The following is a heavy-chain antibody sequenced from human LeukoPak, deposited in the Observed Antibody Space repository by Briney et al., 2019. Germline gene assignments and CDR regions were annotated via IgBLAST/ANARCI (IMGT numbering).Heavy chain of an antibody. D-gene: IGHD4-11*01. Sequence: PGGSLRLSCGGSGLSFSGQWMNWVRQAPRQGLEWVANIKYAGSEKYYVDFVKGRFTISRDDAKNSLSLQMSNVRAEDTAVYYCAFNNNFKYWGQGTQVTVSS. CDR2: IKYAGSEK. CDR3: AFNNNFKY. V-gene: IGHV3-7*01. J-gene: IGHJ4*02. CDR1: GLSFSGQW.